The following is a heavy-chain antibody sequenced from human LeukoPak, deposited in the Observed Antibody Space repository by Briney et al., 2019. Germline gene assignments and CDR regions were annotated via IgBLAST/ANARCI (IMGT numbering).Heavy chain of an antibody. J-gene: IGHJ6*03. CDR2: IYTSGST. CDR3: ARDKRLVVPAAIGYYYYMDV. Sequence: SETLSLTCTVSGGSISSYYWSWIRQPAGKGLEWIGRIYTSGSTNYNPSLKSRVTMSVDTSENQFSLKLSSVTAADTAVYYCARDKRLVVPAAIGYYYYMDVWGKGTTVTVSS. CDR1: GGSISSYY. D-gene: IGHD2-2*02. V-gene: IGHV4-4*07.